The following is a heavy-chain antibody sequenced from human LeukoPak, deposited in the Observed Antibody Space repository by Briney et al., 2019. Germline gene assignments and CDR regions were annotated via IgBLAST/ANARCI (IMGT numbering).Heavy chain of an antibody. V-gene: IGHV3-21*01. D-gene: IGHD6-19*01. CDR1: GFTFSNYS. CDR3: ARDLGGLSIAVAGLNSDY. J-gene: IGHJ4*02. CDR2: ISSSSSYI. Sequence: GGSLRLSCAASGFTFSNYSMNWVRQALGKGLEWVSSISSSSSYIYYADSVKGRFTISRDNAKNSLYLQMNSLRAEDTAVYYCARDLGGLSIAVAGLNSDYWGQGTLVTVSS.